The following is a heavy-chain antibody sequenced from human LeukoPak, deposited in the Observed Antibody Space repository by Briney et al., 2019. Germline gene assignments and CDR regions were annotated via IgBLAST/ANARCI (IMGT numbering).Heavy chain of an antibody. V-gene: IGHV3-7*01. CDR3: ARESSSSGWYYYYYGMDV. D-gene: IGHD6-19*01. CDR2: IKQDGSEK. CDR1: GFTFSSYW. J-gene: IGHJ6*02. Sequence: GGSLRLSCAASGFTFSSYWMSWVRQAPGKGLEWVANIKQDGSEKYYVDSVKGRFTISRDNAKNSLYLQMNSLRAEDTAVYYCARESSSSGWYYYYYGMDVWGQGTTVTDSS.